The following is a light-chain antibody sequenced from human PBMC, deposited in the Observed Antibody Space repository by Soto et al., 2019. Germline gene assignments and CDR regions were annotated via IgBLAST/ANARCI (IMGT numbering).Light chain of an antibody. J-gene: IGKJ3*01. CDR1: QSISSW. V-gene: IGKV1-5*03. Sequence: DIQMTQSPSTLSASVGDRVTITCRASQSISSWLAWYQQKPGKAPKLLIYKASSLESGLPSRFSGSGSGTELTLTISSRQPDDFAPYYCQQYNIIMGVTFGPGTKVDIK. CDR3: QQYNIIMGVT. CDR2: KAS.